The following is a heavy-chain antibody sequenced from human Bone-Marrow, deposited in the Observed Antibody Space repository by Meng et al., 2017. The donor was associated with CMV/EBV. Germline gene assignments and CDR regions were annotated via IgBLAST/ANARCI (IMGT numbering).Heavy chain of an antibody. CDR2: IYYSGST. CDR3: ARIHCPTTNCRYEVGGGWFTP. D-gene: IGHD2-2*01. CDR1: GGSISSSSYY. J-gene: IGHJ5*02. V-gene: IGHV4-39*07. Sequence: SETLSLTCTVSGGSISSSSYYWGWIRQPPGKGLEWIGSIYYSGSTYYNPSLKSRVTISVDTSKNQFSLKLSSVTAADTARYYCARIHCPTTNCRYEVGGGWFTPWGQGPLVTVYS.